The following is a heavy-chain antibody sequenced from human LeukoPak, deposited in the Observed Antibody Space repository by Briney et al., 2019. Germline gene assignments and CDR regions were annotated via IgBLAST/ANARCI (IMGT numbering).Heavy chain of an antibody. Sequence: SETLSLTCTVSGDSITSNYWSWIRQPPGKRLEWIGYIYYGGSTNYNPSLKSRVTISVDTSKNQFSLKLTSVTAADTAVYYCARGGWHSHYWGQGTLVTVSS. CDR2: IYYGGST. CDR3: ARGGWHSHY. J-gene: IGHJ4*02. CDR1: GDSITSNY. V-gene: IGHV4-59*01. D-gene: IGHD3-16*01.